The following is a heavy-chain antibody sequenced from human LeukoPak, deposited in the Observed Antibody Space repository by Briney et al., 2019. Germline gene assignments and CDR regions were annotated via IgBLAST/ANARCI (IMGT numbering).Heavy chain of an antibody. Sequence: GESLKISCKGSGYSFPTYWIAWVRQMPGKGLKWMGIVYPGDSDTRYSPSFQGQVTISADKSISTAYLQWSSLRASDTAMYYCARLDSANSYYYYGMDVWGQGTTVTVSS. D-gene: IGHD2-21*01. CDR3: ARLDSANSYYYYGMDV. V-gene: IGHV5-51*01. CDR1: GYSFPTYW. CDR2: VYPGDSDT. J-gene: IGHJ6*02.